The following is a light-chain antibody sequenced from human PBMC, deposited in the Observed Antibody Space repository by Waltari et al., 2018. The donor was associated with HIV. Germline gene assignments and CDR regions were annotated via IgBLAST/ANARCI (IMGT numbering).Light chain of an antibody. V-gene: IGKV3D-20*02. CDR1: QSVSSSY. CDR2: AAS. Sequence: EIVLTQSPGTLSLSPGERATLSCRASQSVSSSYLGWYQQKVGQAPRLLIYAASIRATGIPDRFSGSGSGTDFTLTISRLEPEDFAVYYCQQRSRKLTFGGGTKVEVK. CDR3: QQRSRKLT. J-gene: IGKJ4*01.